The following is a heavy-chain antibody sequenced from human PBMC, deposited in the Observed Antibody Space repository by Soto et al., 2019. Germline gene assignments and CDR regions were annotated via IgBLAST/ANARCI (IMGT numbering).Heavy chain of an antibody. J-gene: IGHJ6*02. Sequence: SETLSLTCTVSGGSVSSGSYYWSWIRQPPGKGLEWIGYIYYSGSTNYNPSLKSRVTISVDTSKNQFSLKLSSVTAADTAVYYCARDLYGNYYYGMDVWGQGTTVTVSS. V-gene: IGHV4-61*01. CDR2: IYYSGST. D-gene: IGHD3-10*01. CDR3: ARDLYGNYYYGMDV. CDR1: GGSVSSGSYY.